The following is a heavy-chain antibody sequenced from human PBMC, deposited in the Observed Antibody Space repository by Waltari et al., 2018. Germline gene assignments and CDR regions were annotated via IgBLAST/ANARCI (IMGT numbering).Heavy chain of an antibody. Sequence: EVRLVESGGGLVQPGRPMRLSCTPSGLSFGGPAIAWGRHAPGKGLECVGFIRTEAYGATSLYGASVRGRVAISRDDSRNTAYLQLNNVRTEDTGVYYCARLFLVSPSYFDSWGQGTLVTVSS. V-gene: IGHV3-49*04. CDR3: ARLFLVSPSYFDS. CDR1: GLSFGGPA. CDR2: IRTEAYGATS. J-gene: IGHJ4*02. D-gene: IGHD2-21*01.